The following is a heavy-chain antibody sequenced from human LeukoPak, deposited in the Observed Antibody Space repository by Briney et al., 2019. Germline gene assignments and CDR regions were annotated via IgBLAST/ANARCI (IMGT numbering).Heavy chain of an antibody. CDR3: ARGNRWSGYFDY. J-gene: IGHJ4*02. D-gene: IGHD3-3*01. CDR2: INSDGSST. V-gene: IGHV3-74*01. CDR1: GFTFSSYW. Sequence: GGSLRLSCAASGFTFSSYWMHWVRQAPGKGLVGVSRINSDGSSTSYADSVKGRFTISRDNAKNTLYLQMNSLRAEDTAVYYCARGNRWSGYFDYWGQGTLVTVSS.